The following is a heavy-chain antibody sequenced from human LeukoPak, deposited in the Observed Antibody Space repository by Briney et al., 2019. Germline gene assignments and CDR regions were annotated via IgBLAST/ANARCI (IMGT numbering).Heavy chain of an antibody. V-gene: IGHV3-53*01. D-gene: IGHD3-22*01. CDR1: GFTVSSNY. CDR2: IYSSGST. CDR3: ARNYYDSSGYYYESGDY. J-gene: IGHJ4*02. Sequence: GGSLRLSCAASGFTVSSNYMSWVRQAPGKGLEWVSVIYSSGSTYYADSVKGRFTISRDNAKNSLYLQMNSLRAEDTAVYYCARNYYDSSGYYYESGDYWGQGTLVTVSS.